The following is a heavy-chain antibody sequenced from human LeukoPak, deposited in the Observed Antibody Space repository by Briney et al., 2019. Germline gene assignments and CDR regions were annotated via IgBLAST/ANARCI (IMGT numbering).Heavy chain of an antibody. Sequence: PSETLSLTCTVSGGSISSYFWSWIRQPPGKGLEWIGYIYTSGSTNYNPSLKSRVTISVDTSKNQFSLKLSSVTAADTAVYYCARRGAFYDSSGYNYYYMDVWGKGTTVTVSS. J-gene: IGHJ6*03. D-gene: IGHD3-22*01. CDR2: IYTSGST. V-gene: IGHV4-4*09. CDR3: ARRGAFYDSSGYNYYYMDV. CDR1: GGSISSYF.